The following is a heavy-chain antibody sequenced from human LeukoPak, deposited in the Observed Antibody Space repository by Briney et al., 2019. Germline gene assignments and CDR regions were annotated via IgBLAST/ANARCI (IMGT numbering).Heavy chain of an antibody. CDR2: IYHSGST. CDR3: ARRITMVVASYFDY. CDR1: GGSISSSSYS. V-gene: IGHV4-30-2*01. Sequence: SETLSLTCTVSGGSISSSSYSWSWIRQPPGKGLEWIGYIYHSGSTYYNPSLKSRVTISVDRSKNQFSLKLSSVTAADTAVYYCARRITMVVASYFDYWGQGTLVTVSS. D-gene: IGHD3-22*01. J-gene: IGHJ4*02.